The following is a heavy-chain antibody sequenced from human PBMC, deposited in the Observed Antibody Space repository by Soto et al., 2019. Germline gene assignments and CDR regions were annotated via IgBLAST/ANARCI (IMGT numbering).Heavy chain of an antibody. J-gene: IGHJ6*04. D-gene: IGHD2-15*01. CDR2: IIPILATA. V-gene: IGHV1-69*13. CDR3: ARVGLLGFCMGGRCDSAIYSHFYGMDA. CDR1: GGTFSKYD. Sequence: SVKVSCKASGGTFSKYDINWVRQAPGQGLEWMGGIIPILATADYAQKFQGRVTVTADESTSTAHMELSSLRSEDTAVYYCARVGLLGFCMGGRCDSAIYSHFYGMDACGKGTTVTV.